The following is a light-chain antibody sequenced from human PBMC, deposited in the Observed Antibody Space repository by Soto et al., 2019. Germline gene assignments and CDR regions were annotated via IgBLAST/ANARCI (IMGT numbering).Light chain of an antibody. CDR1: QTISTY. CDR3: QQSFTVPLT. CDR2: AAS. V-gene: IGKV1-39*01. J-gene: IGKJ4*01. Sequence: DVQMTQSPSSLSASVGDRVTITCRASQTISTYLNWYQQKPGKAPKLLIYAASTLQSGVPSRFSGSGSETGFTLIISSLQPEDFATYFCQQSFTVPLTFGGGTKVEIK.